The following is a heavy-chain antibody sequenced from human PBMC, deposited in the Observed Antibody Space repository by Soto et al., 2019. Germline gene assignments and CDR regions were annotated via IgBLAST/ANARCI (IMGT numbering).Heavy chain of an antibody. V-gene: IGHV3-33*01. CDR3: ARDSARVVVPAAIGY. D-gene: IGHD2-2*02. Sequence: SLRLSCAASGFTFSSYGMHWVRQAPGKGLEWVAVIWYDGSNKYYADSVKGRFTISRDNSKNTLYLQMNSLRAEDTAVYYCARDSARVVVPAAIGYWGQGTQVTVSS. CDR2: IWYDGSNK. J-gene: IGHJ4*02. CDR1: GFTFSSYG.